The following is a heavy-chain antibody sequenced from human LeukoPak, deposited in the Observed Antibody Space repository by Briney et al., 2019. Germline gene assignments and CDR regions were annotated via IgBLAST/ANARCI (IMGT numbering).Heavy chain of an antibody. J-gene: IGHJ6*02. CDR3: AKDNRDGYNYYYYGMDV. Sequence: SGGSLRLSCAASGFTFSTYWMSWVRQAPGKGLEWVANIKQDGSEKYYVDSVKGRFTISRDNSKNTLYLQMNSLRAEDTAVYYCAKDNRDGYNYYYYGMDVWGPGTTVTVSS. D-gene: IGHD5-24*01. CDR2: IKQDGSEK. V-gene: IGHV3-7*03. CDR1: GFTFSTYW.